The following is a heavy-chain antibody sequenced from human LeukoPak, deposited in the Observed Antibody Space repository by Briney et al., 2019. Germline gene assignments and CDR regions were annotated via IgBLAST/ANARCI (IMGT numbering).Heavy chain of an antibody. Sequence: SETLSLTCAVYGGSFSGYYWSWIRQPPGKGLEWIGEINHSGITNFNPSLKSRLTMSVDKSKNKFSLKLSSVTAADTAVYLCEREIFSRTYGDGKYFDLWGRGTLVTVSS. CDR1: GGSFSGYY. J-gene: IGHJ2*01. V-gene: IGHV4-34*01. CDR3: EREIFSRTYGDGKYFDL. CDR2: INHSGIT. D-gene: IGHD2-2*01.